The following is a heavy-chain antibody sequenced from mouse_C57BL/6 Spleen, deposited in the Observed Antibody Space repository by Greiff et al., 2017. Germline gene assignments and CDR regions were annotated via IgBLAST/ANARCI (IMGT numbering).Heavy chain of an antibody. CDR1: GFTFSDYG. CDR3: ARDGYYVPYYFDY. V-gene: IGHV5-17*01. D-gene: IGHD2-3*01. CDR2: ISSGSSTI. J-gene: IGHJ2*01. Sequence: EVQRVESGGGLVKPGGSLKLSCAASGFTFSDYGMHWVRQAPEKGLEWVAYISSGSSTIYYADTVKGRFTISRDNAKNTLFLQMTSLRSEDTAMDYCARDGYYVPYYFDYWGQGTTLTVSS.